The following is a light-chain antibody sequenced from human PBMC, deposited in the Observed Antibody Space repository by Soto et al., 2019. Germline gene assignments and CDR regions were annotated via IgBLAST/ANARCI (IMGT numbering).Light chain of an antibody. V-gene: IGKV3-20*01. Sequence: EIVLTQSPGILSLSPGKRATLSCRASQSVGNRYLAWYQRKPGQAPRLLIHGASTRATGIPDRFIGSGSGTDFTLTISRLEPEDLAVYYCQQSGSSPLTFGGGTTVEIE. J-gene: IGKJ4*01. CDR2: GAS. CDR3: QQSGSSPLT. CDR1: QSVGNRY.